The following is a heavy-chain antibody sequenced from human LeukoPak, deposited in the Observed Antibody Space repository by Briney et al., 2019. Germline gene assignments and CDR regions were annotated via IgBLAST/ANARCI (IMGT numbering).Heavy chain of an antibody. D-gene: IGHD2-15*01. CDR1: GYTFTSYD. J-gene: IGHJ5*02. V-gene: IGHV1-8*01. CDR3: AKGWVVVADNCFDP. CDR2: MNTNSGNT. Sequence: ASVKVSCKASGYTFTSYDINWVRQATGQGLEWMGWMNTNSGNTGYAQKFQGRVTMTRNTSISTAYMELSSLRSEDTAVYYCAKGWVVVADNCFDPWGQGTLVTVSS.